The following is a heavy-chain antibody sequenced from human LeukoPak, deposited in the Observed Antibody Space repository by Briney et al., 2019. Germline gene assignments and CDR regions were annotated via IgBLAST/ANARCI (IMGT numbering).Heavy chain of an antibody. D-gene: IGHD3-10*01. CDR3: ARVPRREGGSGSYYSDY. Sequence: KTSQTLSLTCAVSGGSISSGGYYWSWLRQHPGRGLEWIGYIYYTGSTYYNPSLKSRVSISVDTSKNQFSLKLSSVTAADTAVYYCARVPRREGGSGSYYSDYWGQGILVTVSS. J-gene: IGHJ4*02. CDR2: IYYTGST. CDR1: GGSISSGGYY. V-gene: IGHV4-31*11.